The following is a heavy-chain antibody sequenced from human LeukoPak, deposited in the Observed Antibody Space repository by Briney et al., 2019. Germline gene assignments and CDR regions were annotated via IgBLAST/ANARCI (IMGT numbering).Heavy chain of an antibody. V-gene: IGHV4-39*01. CDR2: IYYSGST. CDR3: AGLGYSSSWRLGNY. CDR1: GGSISSYY. D-gene: IGHD6-13*01. J-gene: IGHJ4*02. Sequence: SETLSLTCTVSGGSISSYYWGWIRQPPGKGLEWIGSIYYSGSTYYNPSLKSRVTISVDTSKNQFSLKLSSVTAADTAVYYCAGLGYSSSWRLGNYWGQGTLVTVSS.